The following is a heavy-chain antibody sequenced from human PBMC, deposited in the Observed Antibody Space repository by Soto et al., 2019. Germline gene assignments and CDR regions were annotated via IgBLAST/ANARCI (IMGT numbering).Heavy chain of an antibody. Sequence: QVQLVESGGGVVQPGRSLRLSCAASGFTFSSYGMHWVRQAPGKGLEWVAVIWYDGSNKYYADSVKGRFTISRDNSKNTLYLQMNSLRAEDTAVCYCARDSKWELPYYYFDYWGQGTLVTVSS. CDR2: IWYDGSNK. D-gene: IGHD1-26*01. CDR1: GFTFSSYG. CDR3: ARDSKWELPYYYFDY. V-gene: IGHV3-33*01. J-gene: IGHJ4*02.